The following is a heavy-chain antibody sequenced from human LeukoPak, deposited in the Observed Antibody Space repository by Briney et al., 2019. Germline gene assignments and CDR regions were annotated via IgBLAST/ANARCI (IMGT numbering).Heavy chain of an antibody. CDR2: IYYSGST. D-gene: IGHD1-7*01. CDR1: GGCISSCGYC. CDR3: ARDRLDLRGGMDV. J-gene: IGHJ6*02. V-gene: IGHV4-31*03. Sequence: SETLSLTCTVSGGCISSCGYCWSWIRQHPGKGLEWIGYIYYSGSTYYNPSLKSRVTISVDTSKNQFSLKLSSVTAADAAVYYCARDRLDLRGGMDVWGQGTTVTVSS.